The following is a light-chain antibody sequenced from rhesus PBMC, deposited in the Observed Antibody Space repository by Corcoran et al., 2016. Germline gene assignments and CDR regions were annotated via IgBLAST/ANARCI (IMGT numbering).Light chain of an antibody. CDR2: EVS. CDR1: SSDIGGYNS. J-gene: IGLJ1*01. CDR3: SSYAGSNTFM. Sequence: QAALTQPLSVSGSPGQSVTISCTGTSSDIGGYNSVSWYQQRPDTAPKLMLYEVSKRPSGVSDRFSGSKSGNTASLTISGLQAEDETDYYCSSYAGSNTFMFGIGTRLTVL. V-gene: IGLV2-32*02.